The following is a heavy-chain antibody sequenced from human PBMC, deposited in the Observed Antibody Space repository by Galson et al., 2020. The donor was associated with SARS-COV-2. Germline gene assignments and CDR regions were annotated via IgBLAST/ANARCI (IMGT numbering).Heavy chain of an antibody. Sequence: SGPTLVKPTQTLTLTCTFSGFSLTTSGMGVTWIRQPPGKALAWLALIDWDDDKYYSTSLRTRLTISRDTSKNQVFLTMTNMDPVDTATYYCARMADGCGGYEYGSSPFDYWGQGTLVTVSS. CDR3: ARMADGCGGYEYGSSPFDY. CDR2: IDWDDDK. J-gene: IGHJ4*02. D-gene: IGHD5-12*01. CDR1: GFSLTTSGMG. V-gene: IGHV2-70*01.